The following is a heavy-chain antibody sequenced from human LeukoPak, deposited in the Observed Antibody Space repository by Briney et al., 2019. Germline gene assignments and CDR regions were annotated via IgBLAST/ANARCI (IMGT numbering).Heavy chain of an antibody. D-gene: IGHD3-22*01. Sequence: SETLSLTCAVYGGSFSGYYWSWIRQPPGKGLEWIGEINHSGSTNYNPSLKSRVTISVDMSKNQFSLKLSSVTAADTAVYYCARGRSSEDSSGYYYPTFDYWGQGTLVTVSS. J-gene: IGHJ4*02. CDR1: GGSFSGYY. CDR3: ARGRSSEDSSGYYYPTFDY. V-gene: IGHV4-34*01. CDR2: INHSGST.